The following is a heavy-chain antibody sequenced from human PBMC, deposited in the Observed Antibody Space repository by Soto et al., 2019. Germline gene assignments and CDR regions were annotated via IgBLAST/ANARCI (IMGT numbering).Heavy chain of an antibody. CDR3: AKAISGYNAPLDH. CDR2: IYSGGGT. V-gene: IGHV3-66*01. CDR1: GFTVSNND. J-gene: IGHJ4*02. D-gene: IGHD5-12*01. Sequence: GGSLRLSCAASGFTVSNNDMSWVRQAPGKGLEYVSVIYSGGGTYYADSVKGRFTISRDSSKNTLYLQMDSLGAEDTAIYYCAKAISGYNAPLDHWGQGTRVTVSS.